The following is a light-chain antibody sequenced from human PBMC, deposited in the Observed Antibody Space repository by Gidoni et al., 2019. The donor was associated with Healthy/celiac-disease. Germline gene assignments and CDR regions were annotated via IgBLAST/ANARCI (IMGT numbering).Light chain of an antibody. J-gene: IGKJ4*01. V-gene: IGKV1-9*01. CDR2: AAS. CDR1: QRISSY. CDR3: QQLNSYPLT. Sequence: IQFTHSPSFLSASVGVRVTITCRASQRISSYLAWYQQKPGKAPKLLIYAASTLQSGVPSRFSGSGSGTEFTLTISSLQTEDFATYYCQQLNSYPLTFGGGTKVEIK.